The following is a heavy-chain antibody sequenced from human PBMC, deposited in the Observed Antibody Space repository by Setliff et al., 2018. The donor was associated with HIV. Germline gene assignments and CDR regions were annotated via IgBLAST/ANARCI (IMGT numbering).Heavy chain of an antibody. CDR3: ARRPAGAVAGGYGMDV. Sequence: SETLSLTCAVSNYSISSAYYWGWIRHPPGKGLEWIGSIYHSGSTYYNPSLKSQVTISVDTSKNQFSLKLSSVTAADTAVYYCARRPAGAVAGGYGMDVWGQGTTVTVSS. D-gene: IGHD6-19*01. CDR2: IYHSGST. J-gene: IGHJ6*02. CDR1: NYSISSAYY. V-gene: IGHV4-38-2*01.